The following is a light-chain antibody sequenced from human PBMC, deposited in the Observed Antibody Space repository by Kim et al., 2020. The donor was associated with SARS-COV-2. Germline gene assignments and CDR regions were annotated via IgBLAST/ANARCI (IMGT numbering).Light chain of an antibody. Sequence: EIVLTQSPATLSLSPGERATFSCRASQSVRSYLAWYQQKAGQAPRLLIYDTSNRATGIPARFSGSGSGTDFTLTISSLEPEDFAVYYCQQRSNWPITFGQGTRLEIK. J-gene: IGKJ5*01. CDR1: QSVRSY. CDR3: QQRSNWPIT. V-gene: IGKV3-11*01. CDR2: DTS.